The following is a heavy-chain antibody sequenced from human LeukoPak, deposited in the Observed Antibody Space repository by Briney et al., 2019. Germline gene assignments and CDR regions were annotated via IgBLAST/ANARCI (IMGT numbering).Heavy chain of an antibody. V-gene: IGHV3-43*01. CDR3: AKGVGTVGGYYFDY. Sequence: GGSLRLSCAASGFTFDDYTMHWVRQAPGKGLEWVSLISRGGDYTFYADYVKGRFTISRDNSKNSLYLQMNSLRTEDTALCYCAKGVGTVGGYYFDYWGQGTPVTVSS. CDR1: GFTFDDYT. D-gene: IGHD6-19*01. CDR2: ISRGGDYT. J-gene: IGHJ4*02.